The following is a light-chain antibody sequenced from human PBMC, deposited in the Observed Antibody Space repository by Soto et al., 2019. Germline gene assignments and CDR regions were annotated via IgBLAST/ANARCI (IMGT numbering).Light chain of an antibody. V-gene: IGLV2-8*01. J-gene: IGLJ3*02. CDR3: SSYAGSDRGV. CDR2: EVS. Sequence: QSALTQPPSASGSPGQSVTISCTGTSSDVGGYNYVSWYQQYPGKAPRLMIYEVSKRPSGVPDRFSGSKSGNTASLTVSGLQAEDEADYYCSSYAGSDRGVFGGGTKVTVL. CDR1: SSDVGGYNY.